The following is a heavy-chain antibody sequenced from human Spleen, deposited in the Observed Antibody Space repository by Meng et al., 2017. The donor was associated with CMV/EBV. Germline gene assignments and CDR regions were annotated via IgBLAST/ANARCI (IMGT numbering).Heavy chain of an antibody. V-gene: IGHV1-69*02. CDR3: ARGPRNHGMDV. CDR1: GGTFSSYT. Sequence: SVKVSCKASGGTFSSYTITWMRQAPGQGHEWMGRIIPILGIGNYAQKFQGRVTITADTSTSTAYMELSSLTSEDTAVYYCARGPRNHGMDVWGQGTTVTVSS. CDR2: IIPILGIG. J-gene: IGHJ6*02.